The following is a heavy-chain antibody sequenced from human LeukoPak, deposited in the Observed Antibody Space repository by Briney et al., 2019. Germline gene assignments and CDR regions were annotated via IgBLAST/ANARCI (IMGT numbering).Heavy chain of an antibody. Sequence: GGSLRLSCAASGFTFSSYSMNWVRQAPGKGLEWVSSISSSSSYIYYADSVKGRFTISRDNAKNSLYLQMNSLRAEDTAVNYCARDLGGSYGGGGAFDIWGQGTMVTVSS. D-gene: IGHD1-26*01. V-gene: IGHV3-21*01. CDR2: ISSSSSYI. CDR1: GFTFSSYS. J-gene: IGHJ3*02. CDR3: ARDLGGSYGGGGAFDI.